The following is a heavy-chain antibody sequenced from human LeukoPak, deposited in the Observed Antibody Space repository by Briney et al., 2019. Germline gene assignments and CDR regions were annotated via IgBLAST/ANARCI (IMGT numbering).Heavy chain of an antibody. Sequence: SETLSLTCTVSGGSISSYYWSWIRQPPGKGLEWIGYIYYSGSTYYNPSLKSRVTISVDTSKNQFSLKLSSVTAADTAVYYCARLGTNYDILTGYYILYYFDYWGQGTLVTVSS. CDR1: GGSISSYY. J-gene: IGHJ4*02. V-gene: IGHV4-59*08. CDR3: ARLGTNYDILTGYYILYYFDY. CDR2: IYYSGST. D-gene: IGHD3-9*01.